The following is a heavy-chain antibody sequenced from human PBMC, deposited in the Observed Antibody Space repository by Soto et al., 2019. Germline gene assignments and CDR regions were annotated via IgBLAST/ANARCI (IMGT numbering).Heavy chain of an antibody. CDR2: INSDGSST. J-gene: IGHJ4*02. CDR1: GFTFSSYC. CDR3: ARGSFAGGYSYEIDY. D-gene: IGHD5-18*01. Sequence: GGSLRLSCAASGFTFSSYCMHWVRQAPGKGLVRVSRINSDGSSTSYADSVKGRFTISRDNAKNTLYLQMHSLRAEDTAVYYCARGSFAGGYSYEIDYWGQGTLVTVSS. V-gene: IGHV3-74*01.